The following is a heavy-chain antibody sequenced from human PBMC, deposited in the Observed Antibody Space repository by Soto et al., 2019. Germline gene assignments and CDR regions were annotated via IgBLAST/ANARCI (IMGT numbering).Heavy chain of an antibody. CDR2: ISGSGGST. CDR1: GFTFSSYA. Sequence: PGGSLRLSCAASGFTFSSYAMSWVRQAPGKGLEWVSAISGSGGSTYYADSVKGRFTISRDNSKNTLYLQMNSLRAEDTAVYYCAKGSYDFWSGTYYYYGMDVWGQGTTVNVSS. CDR3: AKGSYDFWSGTYYYYGMDV. D-gene: IGHD3-3*01. V-gene: IGHV3-23*01. J-gene: IGHJ6*02.